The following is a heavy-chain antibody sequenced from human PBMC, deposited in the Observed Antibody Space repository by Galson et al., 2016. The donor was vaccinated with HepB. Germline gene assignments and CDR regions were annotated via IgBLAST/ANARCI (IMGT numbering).Heavy chain of an antibody. CDR2: LSYSGAST. V-gene: IGHV3-23*01. CDR1: GFTFSSYA. D-gene: IGHD2-15*01. CDR3: AKAVAEGGGLDY. J-gene: IGHJ4*02. Sequence: SLRLSCAASGFTFSSYAMRWVRQAPGKGLEWVSSLSYSGASTYYADSVRGRFTISRDNSKNTLYLQMNSLRAEDTAIYYCAKAVAEGGGLDYWGQGTLVTVSS.